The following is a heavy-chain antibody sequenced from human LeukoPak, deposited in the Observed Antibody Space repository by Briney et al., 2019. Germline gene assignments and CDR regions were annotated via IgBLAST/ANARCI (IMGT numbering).Heavy chain of an antibody. CDR3: ARAVDCSSTSCYADWFDP. J-gene: IGHJ5*02. V-gene: IGHV1-24*01. Sequence: ASVKVSCRVSGYTLTELSMHWVRQAPGKGLEWMGGFDPEDGETIYAQKFQGRVTMTEDTSTDTAYMELSSLRSEDTAVYYCARAVDCSSTSCYADWFDPWGQGTLVTVSS. D-gene: IGHD2-2*01. CDR2: FDPEDGET. CDR1: GYTLTELS.